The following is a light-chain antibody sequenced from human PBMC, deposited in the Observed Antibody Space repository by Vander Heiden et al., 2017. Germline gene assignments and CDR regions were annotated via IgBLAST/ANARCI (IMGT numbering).Light chain of an antibody. Sequence: SYELTQPLSVSVALGQTARITCGGNNIGSKNVHWYQQKPGQAPVLVIDRDSNRPSGIPERFSGSNSGNTATLTISRAQAGDESYYYCQVWDSSTSVFGGGTKLTVL. J-gene: IGLJ3*02. CDR2: RDS. V-gene: IGLV3-9*01. CDR1: NIGSKN. CDR3: QVWDSSTSV.